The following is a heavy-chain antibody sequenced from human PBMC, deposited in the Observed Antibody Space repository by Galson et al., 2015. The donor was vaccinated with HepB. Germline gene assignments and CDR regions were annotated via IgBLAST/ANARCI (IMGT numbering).Heavy chain of an antibody. CDR1: GFTFSSYA. CDR2: ISNSGGST. CDR3: GKTDIVVVPDSYGMDV. D-gene: IGHD2-2*01. J-gene: IGHJ6*02. Sequence: SLRLSCAASGFTFSSYAMTWVRQAPGKGLEWVSAISNSGGSTYYADSVKGRFTISRDNSKNTLYLQMNSLGAEDTAVYYCGKTDIVVVPDSYGMDVWGQGTTVTVSS. V-gene: IGHV3-23*01.